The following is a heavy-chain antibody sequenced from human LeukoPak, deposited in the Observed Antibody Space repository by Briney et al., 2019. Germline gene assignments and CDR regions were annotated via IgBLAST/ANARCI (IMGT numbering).Heavy chain of an antibody. J-gene: IGHJ5*02. CDR3: ARGPVDSLNWFDP. CDR2: ISSSGSTI. D-gene: IGHD5-12*01. Sequence: GGSLRLSCAASGFTFSNYAMSWVRQAPGKGLGWVSAISSSGSTIYYADSVKGRFTISRDNAKNSLYLQMNSLRAEDTAVYYCARGPVDSLNWFDPWGQGTLVTVSS. CDR1: GFTFSNYA. V-gene: IGHV3-11*01.